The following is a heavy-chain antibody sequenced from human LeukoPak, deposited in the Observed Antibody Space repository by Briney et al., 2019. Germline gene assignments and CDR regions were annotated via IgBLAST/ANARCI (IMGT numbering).Heavy chain of an antibody. CDR1: GGSTSSYY. Sequence: SETLSLTCTVSGGSTSSYYWSWIRQPPGKGLEWIGYIYHSGSTNYNPSLKSRVTISIDTSKNQFSLNLSSVTAADTAVYYCARAGEYYYDSSGYIWGQGTLVTVSS. CDR2: IYHSGST. CDR3: ARAGEYYYDSSGYI. J-gene: IGHJ4*02. D-gene: IGHD3-22*01. V-gene: IGHV4-59*08.